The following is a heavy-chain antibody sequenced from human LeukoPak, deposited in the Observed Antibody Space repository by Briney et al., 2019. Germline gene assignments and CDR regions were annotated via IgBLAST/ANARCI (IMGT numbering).Heavy chain of an antibody. D-gene: IGHD5-12*01. Sequence: TGGSLRLSCAASGFTFTDSAMTWVRQPQGKGLEWVSTISSSGGNTIYIDSVKDRFTISRDNSKNTLYLQMNSLRAEDSAIYYCAKGGGYAPLDSWGQGTLVTVSS. CDR2: ISSSGGNT. V-gene: IGHV3-23*01. J-gene: IGHJ4*02. CDR3: AKGGGYAPLDS. CDR1: GFTFTDSA.